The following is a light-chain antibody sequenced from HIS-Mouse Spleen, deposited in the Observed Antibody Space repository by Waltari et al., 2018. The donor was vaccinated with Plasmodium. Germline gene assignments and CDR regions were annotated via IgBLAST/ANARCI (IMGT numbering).Light chain of an antibody. V-gene: IGLV3-21*03. CDR2: DDS. Sequence: SYVLTQPPSVSVAPGKTARITCGGNNIGSKSVHWYQQKPGQAPVLVVYDDSDRPSGVRERFSGANSGNTATLTISRVEAGDEADYYCQVWDSSSDHPDVVFGGGTKLTVL. CDR1: NIGSKS. CDR3: QVWDSSSDHPDVV. J-gene: IGLJ2*01.